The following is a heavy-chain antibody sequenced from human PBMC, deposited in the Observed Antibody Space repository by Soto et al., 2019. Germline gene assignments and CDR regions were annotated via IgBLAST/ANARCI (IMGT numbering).Heavy chain of an antibody. CDR3: ARDRLRDYATTYYYSYGLHV. Sequence: LSETLSLTCTVSGGSISSYYWSWIRQPAGKGLEWIGRIYTSGSTNYNPSLKSRVTMSVDTSKNQFSLKLSSVTSADTAVYYCARDRLRDYATTYYYSYGLHVWGPGTTVTVS. J-gene: IGHJ6*02. D-gene: IGHD2-8*01. CDR1: GGSISSYY. CDR2: IYTSGST. V-gene: IGHV4-4*07.